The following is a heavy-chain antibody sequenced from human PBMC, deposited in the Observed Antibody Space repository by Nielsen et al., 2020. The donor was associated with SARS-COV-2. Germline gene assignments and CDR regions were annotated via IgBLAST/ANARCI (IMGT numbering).Heavy chain of an antibody. V-gene: IGHV3-48*01. D-gene: IGHD3-10*01. Sequence: GGSLRISCAASGFTFSSYSMNWVRQAPGKGLDWVSYISTSSRTIYYADSVKGRFTISRDNAKNSLYLQMNSLRAEDTAVYYCARVITDGNYYYYYGMDVWGQGTTVTVSS. CDR2: ISTSSRTI. J-gene: IGHJ6*02. CDR3: ARVITDGNYYYYYGMDV. CDR1: GFTFSSYS.